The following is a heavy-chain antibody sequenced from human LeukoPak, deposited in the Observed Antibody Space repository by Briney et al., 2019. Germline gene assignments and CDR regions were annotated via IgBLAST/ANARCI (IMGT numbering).Heavy chain of an antibody. V-gene: IGHV4-34*01. Sequence: SETLSLTCAVYGGSFSGYYWSWIRQPPGKGLEWIGEINHSGSTNYNPSLKSRVTISVDTSKNQFSLKLSSVTAADTAVCYCARVYCTNGVCYTSAFDYWGQGTLVTVSS. CDR1: GGSFSGYY. CDR3: ARVYCTNGVCYTSAFDY. D-gene: IGHD2-8*01. J-gene: IGHJ4*02. CDR2: INHSGST.